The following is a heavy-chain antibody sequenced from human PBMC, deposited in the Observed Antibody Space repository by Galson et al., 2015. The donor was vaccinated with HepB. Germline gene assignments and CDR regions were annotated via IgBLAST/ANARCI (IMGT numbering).Heavy chain of an antibody. CDR1: GGSISSYY. CDR3: ARQRRWSVEVPAAMRGGYWYFDL. Sequence: ETLSLTCTVSGGSISSYYWSWIRQPPGKGLEWIGYIYYSGSTNYNPSLKSRVTISVDTSKNQFSLKLSSVTAADTAVYYCARQRRWSVEVPAAMRGGYWYFDLWGRGTLVTVSS. D-gene: IGHD2-2*01. CDR2: IYYSGST. J-gene: IGHJ2*01. V-gene: IGHV4-59*08.